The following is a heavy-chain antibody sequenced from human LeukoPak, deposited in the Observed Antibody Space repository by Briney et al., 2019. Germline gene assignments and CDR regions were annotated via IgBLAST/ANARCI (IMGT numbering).Heavy chain of an antibody. V-gene: IGHV1-8*02. CDR2: MNPNSGNT. CDR3: ARGARLRFLEWLLHY. D-gene: IGHD3-3*01. J-gene: IGHJ4*02. CDR1: GYTFTSYG. Sequence: ASVKVSCKASGYTFTSYGISWVRQAPGQGLEWMGWMNPNSGNTGYAQKFQGRVTMTRNTSISTAYMELSSLRSEDTAVYYCARGARLRFLEWLLHYWGQGTLVTVSS.